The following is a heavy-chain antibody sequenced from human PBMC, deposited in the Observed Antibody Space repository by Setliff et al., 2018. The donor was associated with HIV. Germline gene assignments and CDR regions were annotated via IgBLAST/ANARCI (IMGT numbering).Heavy chain of an antibody. CDR3: ARVADRYYHGSGSQYYFDY. V-gene: IGHV1-69*05. CDR2: IIPILGTA. J-gene: IGHJ4*02. CDR1: GGTFSSYA. Sequence: GASVKVSCKASGGTFSSYAISWVRQAPGQGLEWMGGIIPILGTANYAQKFQGRVTITTDESTSTAYMELSSLRSEDTAVYYCARVADRYYHGSGSQYYFDYWGQGTLVTVSS. D-gene: IGHD3-10*01.